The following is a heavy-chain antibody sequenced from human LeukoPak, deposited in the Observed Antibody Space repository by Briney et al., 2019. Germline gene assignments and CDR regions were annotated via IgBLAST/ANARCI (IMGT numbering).Heavy chain of an antibody. CDR2: IRYDGSNK. Sequence: GGSLRLSCAASGFTFSSYGMHWVRQAPGKGLEWVAFIRYDGSNKYYADSVKGRFTISRDNAKNSLYLQMNSLRAEDTAVYYCARDSASSRWKNWFDPWGQGTLVTVSS. D-gene: IGHD6-6*01. CDR1: GFTFSSYG. CDR3: ARDSASSRWKNWFDP. J-gene: IGHJ5*02. V-gene: IGHV3-30*02.